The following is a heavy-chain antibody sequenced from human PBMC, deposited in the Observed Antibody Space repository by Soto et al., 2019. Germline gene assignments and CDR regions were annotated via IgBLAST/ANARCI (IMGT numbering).Heavy chain of an antibody. V-gene: IGHV4-34*01. D-gene: IGHD2-2*01. Sequence: PXXTLSLPFAVYGGLFSGYYWSWIPQPPGKGLEWIGEINHSGSTNYNPSLKSRVTISVDTSKNQFSLNLRSVTAADTAVYYCARGEVLVVPAAMYYWGQGTLVTVSS. CDR3: ARGEVLVVPAAMYY. CDR1: GGLFSGYY. J-gene: IGHJ4*02. CDR2: INHSGST.